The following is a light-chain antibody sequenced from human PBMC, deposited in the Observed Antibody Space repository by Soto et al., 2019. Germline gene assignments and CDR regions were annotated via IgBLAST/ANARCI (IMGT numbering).Light chain of an antibody. CDR3: LQYNSYPWT. V-gene: IGKV1-5*03. Sequence: DIQMTQSPSTLSASVGDRVTITCRASQSFSSWLAWYQQKPGRAPNLLIYKASSLESGVPSRFSGSESGTEFTLTISSLHPDDFASYHCLQYNSYPWTFGQGTKVEIK. J-gene: IGKJ1*01. CDR1: QSFSSW. CDR2: KAS.